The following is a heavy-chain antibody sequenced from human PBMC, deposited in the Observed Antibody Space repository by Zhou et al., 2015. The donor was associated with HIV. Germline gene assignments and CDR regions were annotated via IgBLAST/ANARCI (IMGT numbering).Heavy chain of an antibody. V-gene: IGHV3-9*01. CDR1: GFIFDNHA. D-gene: IGHD3-10*01. J-gene: IGHJ6*01. CDR2: ISWNSDTM. Sequence: EVQLVESGGALVQPGRSLRLSCAASGFIFDNHAMHWVRQVPGKGLEWVSGISWNSDTMGYADSVKGRFIISRDSAKNSLFLQMNSLRLEDTALYYCAKDMGGWGGGMDVWGPRGPRSPSPQ. CDR3: AKDMGGWGGGMDV.